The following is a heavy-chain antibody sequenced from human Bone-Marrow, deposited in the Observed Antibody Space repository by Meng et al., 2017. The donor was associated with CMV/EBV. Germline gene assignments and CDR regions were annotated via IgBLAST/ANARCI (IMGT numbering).Heavy chain of an antibody. CDR3: TVRFDY. CDR2: IKSKTEGGTT. Sequence: GESLKISCAASGFTFSNAWMSWVRQAPGKGLEWVGRIKSKTEGGTTDYAAPGKGRFTISRDDSKNTLYLQMNSLKTEDTAVYYCTVRFDYWGQGTLVTVSS. D-gene: IGHD3-22*01. CDR1: GFTFSNAW. J-gene: IGHJ4*02. V-gene: IGHV3-15*01.